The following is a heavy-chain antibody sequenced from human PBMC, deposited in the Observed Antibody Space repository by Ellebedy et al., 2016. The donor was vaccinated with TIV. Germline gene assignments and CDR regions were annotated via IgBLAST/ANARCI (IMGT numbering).Heavy chain of an antibody. CDR3: ASSGWGKSYYGMDV. CDR2: ISSSSSTI. CDR1: GFTFGSYG. V-gene: IGHV3-48*02. Sequence: GESLKISXAASGFTFGSYGMNWVRQAPGKGLEWVSYISSSSSTIYYADSVKGRFTISRDNAKNSLYLQMNSLRDEDTAVYYCASSGWGKSYYGMDVWGQGTTVTVSS. J-gene: IGHJ6*02. D-gene: IGHD6-19*01.